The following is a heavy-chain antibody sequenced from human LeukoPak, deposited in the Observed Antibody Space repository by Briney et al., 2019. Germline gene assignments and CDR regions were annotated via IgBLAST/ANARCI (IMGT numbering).Heavy chain of an antibody. CDR3: ARVPITLAGTKDAKYFQH. CDR1: GFTFSSYW. V-gene: IGHV3-74*01. Sequence: GGSLRLSCAASGFTFSSYWMHWVRQAPGKGLVWVSRINSDGSSTNYADSVKGRFTISRDNAKNTLSLQMNSLRAEDTAVYYCARVPITLAGTKDAKYFQHWGQGTLVTVSS. CDR2: INSDGSST. J-gene: IGHJ1*01. D-gene: IGHD6-19*01.